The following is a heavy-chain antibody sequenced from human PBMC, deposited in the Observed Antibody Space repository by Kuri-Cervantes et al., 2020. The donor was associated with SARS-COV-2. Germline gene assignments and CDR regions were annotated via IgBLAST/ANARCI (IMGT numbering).Heavy chain of an antibody. CDR1: GFTFSSYA. CDR2: ISDDGSNK. CDR3: AESSSIRIFGLVIIREYFQH. V-gene: IGHV3-30-3*01. J-gene: IGHJ1*01. D-gene: IGHD3-3*01. Sequence: LTLTCAASGFTFSSYAMHWIRQAPGKGLEWVAVISDDGSNKYYADSVKGRFTISRDNSKNTMYLQVNSLRAEDTTVYYCAESSSIRIFGLVIIREYFQHWGQGTLVTVSS.